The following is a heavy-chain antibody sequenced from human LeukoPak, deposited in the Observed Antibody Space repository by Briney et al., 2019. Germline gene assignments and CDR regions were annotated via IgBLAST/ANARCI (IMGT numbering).Heavy chain of an antibody. J-gene: IGHJ4*02. CDR2: ISVYNGNT. D-gene: IGHD3-10*01. CDR3: ARGGGGYYGSGSYLIDH. CDR1: GYSFRNYG. V-gene: IGHV1-18*01. Sequence: ASVKVSCKASGYSFRNYGISWVRQAPGQGLEYMGWISVYNGNTNYAQRLQGRVAMTADTSTSTVYMELRSLRSDDTAVYYCARGGGGYYGSGSYLIDHWGQGTLVTVSS.